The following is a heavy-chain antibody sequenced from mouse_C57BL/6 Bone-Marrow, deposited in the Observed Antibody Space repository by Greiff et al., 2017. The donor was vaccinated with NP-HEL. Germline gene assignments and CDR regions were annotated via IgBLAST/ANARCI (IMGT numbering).Heavy chain of an antibody. D-gene: IGHD1-1*01. J-gene: IGHJ2*01. Sequence: QVQLQQSGAELVRPGTSVKVSCKASGYAFTNYLIEWVKQRPGQGLEWIGVINPGSGGTNYNEKFKGKATLTADKSSSTAYMQLSSLTSEYSAVYVCARHGSSPYYFDYWGQGTTLTVSS. CDR3: ARHGSSPYYFDY. V-gene: IGHV1-54*01. CDR1: GYAFTNYL. CDR2: INPGSGGT.